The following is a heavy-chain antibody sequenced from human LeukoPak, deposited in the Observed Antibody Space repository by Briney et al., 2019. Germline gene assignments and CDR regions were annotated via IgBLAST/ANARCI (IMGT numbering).Heavy chain of an antibody. D-gene: IGHD6-25*01. CDR3: AAERYSDGCCWFDP. V-gene: IGHV1-58*01. Sequence: SVKVSCKASGFTFSTSAVQLVRQARGQRLEWMGCIILGSGNTNYAQNFRERVTISRDMSTSTVYMELNSLRSEDTAVYYCAAERYSDGCCWFDPRGQGTLVTVSS. J-gene: IGHJ5*02. CDR1: GFTFSTSA. CDR2: IILGSGNT.